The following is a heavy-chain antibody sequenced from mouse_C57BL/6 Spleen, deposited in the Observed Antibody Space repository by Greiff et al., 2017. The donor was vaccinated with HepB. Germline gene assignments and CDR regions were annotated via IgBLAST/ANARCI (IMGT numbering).Heavy chain of an antibody. D-gene: IGHD1-1*01. CDR1: GYAFTNYL. CDR3: ARGGGVAPFDY. V-gene: IGHV1-54*01. Sequence: QVQLQQSGAELVRPGTSVKVSCKASGYAFTNYLIEWVKQRPGQGLEWIGVINPGSGGTNYNEKFKGKATLTADKSSSTAYMQRSSLTSEDSAVYFCARGGGVAPFDYWGQGTTLTVSS. CDR2: INPGSGGT. J-gene: IGHJ2*01.